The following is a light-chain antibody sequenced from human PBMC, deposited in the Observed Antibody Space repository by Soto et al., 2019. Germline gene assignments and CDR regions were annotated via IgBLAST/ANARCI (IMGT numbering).Light chain of an antibody. CDR1: TSDIDLYDL. V-gene: IGLV2-23*02. CDR2: GVS. Sequence: QSALTQPASVSGSPGQSFTISCTGTTSDIDLYDLVSWYRQYPGKAPKLIIYGVSKRPSGVSDRFSGSKSGNTASLTISGLQAEDEADYYCCSYAGFTTYVFGSGTKVTVL. J-gene: IGLJ1*01. CDR3: CSYAGFTTYV.